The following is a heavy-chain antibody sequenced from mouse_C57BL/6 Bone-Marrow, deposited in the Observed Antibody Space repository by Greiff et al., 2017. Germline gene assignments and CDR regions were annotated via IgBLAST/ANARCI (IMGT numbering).Heavy chain of an antibody. J-gene: IGHJ4*01. CDR3: ARDYYGSTGAMDD. Sequence: VQLQQPGAELVKPGASVKLSCKASGYTFTSYWMHWVKQRPGRGLEWIGRIDPNSGGTKYNEKFKSKATLTVDKPSSTSYMQLSILTSEDSAVYDCARDYYGSTGAMDDWGQGTSVTVSS. D-gene: IGHD1-1*01. V-gene: IGHV1-72*01. CDR2: IDPNSGGT. CDR1: GYTFTSYW.